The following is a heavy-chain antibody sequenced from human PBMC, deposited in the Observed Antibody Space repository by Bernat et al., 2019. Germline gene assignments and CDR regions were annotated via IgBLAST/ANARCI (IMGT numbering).Heavy chain of an antibody. D-gene: IGHD2-15*01. J-gene: IGHJ4*02. CDR1: GSSISSDNW. V-gene: IGHV4-28*03. Sequence: QVQLQESGPGLVKPSDTLSLTCAVSGSSISSDNWWGWIRQPPGKGLEWIGYIYYSGSTYYNPSLKSRVTMSVETSKNQFSLNLRSVTAVDTAVYYCAKEVAGIPYFDNWGQGTLVTVSS. CDR3: AKEVAGIPYFDN. CDR2: IYYSGST.